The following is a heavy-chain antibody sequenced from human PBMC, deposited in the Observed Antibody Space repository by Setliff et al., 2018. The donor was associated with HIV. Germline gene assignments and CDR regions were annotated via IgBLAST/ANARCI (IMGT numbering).Heavy chain of an antibody. CDR2: VYNTGTT. J-gene: IGHJ4*02. V-gene: IGHV4-4*08. CDR3: VRTVTGIPRYYFDY. CDR1: GGSISPYY. Sequence: SETLSLTCTASGGSISPYYWSWIRQPPGKGLEWIGFVYNTGTTSSNPSLKSRVTTSVDTSKNQFSLKLSSVTAADTAVYYCVRTVTGIPRYYFDYWGQGTLVTVSS. D-gene: IGHD1-20*01.